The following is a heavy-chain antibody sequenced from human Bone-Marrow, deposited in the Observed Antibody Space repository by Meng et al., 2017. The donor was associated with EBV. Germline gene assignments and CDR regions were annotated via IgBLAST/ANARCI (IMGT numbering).Heavy chain of an antibody. Sequence: QGQWAQSGAEVKKPGASVKVSCKASGYTFTRYDINWVRQATGQGLEWMGWMDPNSGNTGFAQKFQGRVTMTRNTSISTAYMELSALTSEDTAVYYCARDVYASGTYRADPWGQGTLVTVSS. CDR2: MDPNSGNT. CDR1: GYTFTRYD. CDR3: ARDVYASGTYRADP. J-gene: IGHJ5*02. V-gene: IGHV1-8*01. D-gene: IGHD3-10*01.